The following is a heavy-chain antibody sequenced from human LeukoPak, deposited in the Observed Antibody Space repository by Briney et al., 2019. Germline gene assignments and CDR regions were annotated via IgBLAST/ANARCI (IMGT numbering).Heavy chain of an antibody. J-gene: IGHJ4*02. CDR2: ISYDGSNK. CDR1: GFTFSSYG. CDR3: AKSSPRRLLWFGGLFSYVDY. Sequence: GGSLRLSCAASGFTFSSYGMHWVRQAPGKGLEWVAVISYDGSNKYYADSVKGRFTISRDNSKNTLYLQMNSLRAEDTAVYYCAKSSPRRLLWFGGLFSYVDYWGQGTLVTVSS. V-gene: IGHV3-30*18. D-gene: IGHD3-10*01.